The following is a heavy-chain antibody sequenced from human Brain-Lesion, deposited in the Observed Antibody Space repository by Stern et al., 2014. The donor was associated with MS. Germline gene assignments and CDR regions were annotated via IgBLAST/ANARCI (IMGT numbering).Heavy chain of an antibody. J-gene: IGHJ4*02. Sequence: EVQLVQSGAEVKKPGESLKISCEASGYLFDDYWIGWVRQMSGRGLELVAIIFPRDSNTRYSPSVQGPVTISADKSIRTAYLQWGSLKASDPAMYYWARSPATPSGYDRFDYWGQGALVTVSS. V-gene: IGHV5-51*03. CDR2: IFPRDSNT. CDR1: GYLFDDYW. D-gene: IGHD5-12*01. CDR3: ARSPATPSGYDRFDY.